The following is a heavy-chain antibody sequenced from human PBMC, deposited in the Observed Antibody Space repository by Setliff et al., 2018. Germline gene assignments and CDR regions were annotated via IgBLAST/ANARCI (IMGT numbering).Heavy chain of an antibody. J-gene: IGHJ4*02. Sequence: PGGSLRLSCAASGFIFSNYWLSWVRQAPGKGLEWVAIIKYDGGEKYYLDSVDGRFTVSRDNARNSLYLQMNTLRAEDTALYYCARHEILTSYPLGFWGQGTLVTVSS. CDR3: ARHEILTSYPLGF. CDR1: GFIFSNYW. V-gene: IGHV3-7*01. CDR2: IKYDGGEK. D-gene: IGHD3-9*01.